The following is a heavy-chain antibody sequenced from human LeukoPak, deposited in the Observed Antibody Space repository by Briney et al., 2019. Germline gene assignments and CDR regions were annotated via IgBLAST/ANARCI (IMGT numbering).Heavy chain of an antibody. CDR3: TKDSVAMVTTSDY. CDR2: ISGSGGST. Sequence: GGSLRLSCAASGFTFSSYAMSWVRQAPGKGLEWVSAISGSGGSTYYADSVKGRFTISRDNSKNTLYLQMNSLRPEDTALYYCTKDSVAMVTTSDYWGQGTLVTVSS. V-gene: IGHV3-23*01. D-gene: IGHD5-18*01. CDR1: GFTFSSYA. J-gene: IGHJ4*02.